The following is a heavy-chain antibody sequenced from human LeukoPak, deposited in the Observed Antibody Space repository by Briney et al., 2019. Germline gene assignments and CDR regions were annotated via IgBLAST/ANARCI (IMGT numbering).Heavy chain of an antibody. CDR3: AKVNNWNYPGLDF. CDR1: GFTFSSYA. Sequence: PGGSLRLSCAASGFTFSSYAMSWVRQAPGKGLEWVSAIRGIDINTYYADSVKGRFAISRDNSKNTLYLQMNSLRGEDTAIYYCAKVNNWNYPGLDFWGQGTLVTVSS. V-gene: IGHV3-23*01. J-gene: IGHJ4*02. CDR2: IRGIDINT. D-gene: IGHD1-7*01.